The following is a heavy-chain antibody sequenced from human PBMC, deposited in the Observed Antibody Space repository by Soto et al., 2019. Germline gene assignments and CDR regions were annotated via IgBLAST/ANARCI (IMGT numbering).Heavy chain of an antibody. Sequence: RASVKVSCKASGGTFSSYAISWVRQAPGQGLEWMGGIIPIFGTANYAQKFQGRVTITADKSTSTAYMELSSLRSEDTAVYYCARVLDYYDSSGYYLYAFDIWGQGTMVTVSS. CDR1: GGTFSSYA. J-gene: IGHJ3*02. CDR2: IIPIFGTA. V-gene: IGHV1-69*06. CDR3: ARVLDYYDSSGYYLYAFDI. D-gene: IGHD3-22*01.